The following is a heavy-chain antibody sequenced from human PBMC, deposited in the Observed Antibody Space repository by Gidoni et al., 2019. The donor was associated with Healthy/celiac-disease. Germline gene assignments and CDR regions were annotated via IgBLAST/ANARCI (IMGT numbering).Heavy chain of an antibody. CDR1: GGSISSSSYY. D-gene: IGHD3-22*01. V-gene: IGHV4-39*01. CDR2: IYYSGST. J-gene: IGHJ4*02. CDR3: ARQIATYYYDSSGYYFDY. Sequence: QLQLQESGPGLVKPSETLSLTCTVSGGSISSSSYYWGWIRQPPGKGLEWIGSIYYSGSTYYNPSLKCRVTISVDTSKNQFSLKLSSVTAADTAVYYCARQIATYYYDSSGYYFDYWGQGTLVTVSS.